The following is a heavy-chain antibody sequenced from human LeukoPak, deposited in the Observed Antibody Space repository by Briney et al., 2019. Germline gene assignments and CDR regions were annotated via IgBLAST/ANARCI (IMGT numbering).Heavy chain of an antibody. Sequence: SETLSLTCAVYGGSFSGYYWSWIRQPPGKGLEWIGEINHSGSTNYNPSLKSRVTISVDTSKNQFSLKLSSVTAADTAVYYCARALSPYYYGSGSYYKLSWFDPWGQGTLVTVSS. CDR1: GGSFSGYY. D-gene: IGHD3-10*01. CDR3: ARALSPYYYGSGSYYKLSWFDP. J-gene: IGHJ5*02. CDR2: INHSGST. V-gene: IGHV4-34*01.